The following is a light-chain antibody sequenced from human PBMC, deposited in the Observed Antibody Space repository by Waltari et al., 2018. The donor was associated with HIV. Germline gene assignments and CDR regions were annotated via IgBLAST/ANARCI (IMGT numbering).Light chain of an antibody. J-gene: IGLJ2*01. V-gene: IGLV1-47*01. CDR3: ASWDDSLGGYWI. CDR1: TSNIGRNY. Sequence: QSVVTQPPSASGTLGQRVTISCSGGTSNIGRNYVYWYQHLPGTSPKLLIYMNDQRPAGVPDLISGSKSGTSASLAISGLRSEDEADYYCASWDDSLGGYWIFGGGTNLTVL. CDR2: MND.